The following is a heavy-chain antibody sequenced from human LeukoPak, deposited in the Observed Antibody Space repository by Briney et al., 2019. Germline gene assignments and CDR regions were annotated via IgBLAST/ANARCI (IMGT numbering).Heavy chain of an antibody. V-gene: IGHV4-39*07. J-gene: IGHJ1*01. CDR1: GGSISSASYY. Sequence: SETLSLTCTVSGGSISSASYYWGWIRQPPGKGLEWIGEINHSGSTNYNPSLKSRVTISVDTSKNQFSLKLSSVTAADTAVYYCARGSSWLSAYYYDSSGYSRARAEYFQHWGQGTLVTVSS. D-gene: IGHD3-22*01. CDR3: ARGSSWLSAYYYDSSGYSRARAEYFQH. CDR2: INHSGST.